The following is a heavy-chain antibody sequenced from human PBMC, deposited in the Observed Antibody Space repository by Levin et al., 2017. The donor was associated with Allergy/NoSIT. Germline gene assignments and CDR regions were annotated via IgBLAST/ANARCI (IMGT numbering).Heavy chain of an antibody. CDR3: AKDEHLIVPTSIRTFYYAYMDV. Sequence: PGGSLRLSCAASGFTFKNYAMNWVRQAPGKGLEWVSSISGSGSNTYYADSVKGRFTISRDNRRNTLYLQMNSLRVEDTAVYLCAKDEHLIVPTSIRTFYYAYMDVWGKGTTVAVSS. D-gene: IGHD2-2*02. CDR2: ISGSGSNT. J-gene: IGHJ6*03. CDR1: GFTFKNYA. V-gene: IGHV3-23*01.